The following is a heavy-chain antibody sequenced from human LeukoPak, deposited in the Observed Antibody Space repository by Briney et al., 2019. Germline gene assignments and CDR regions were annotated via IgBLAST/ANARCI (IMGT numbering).Heavy chain of an antibody. V-gene: IGHV4-39*01. CDR2: IYYSGNT. D-gene: IGHD7-27*01. CDR1: GGSINTFNHY. J-gene: IGHJ4*02. Sequence: PSETLSLTCTVSGGSINTFNHYLGWIRQPPGKGLEWIGSIYYSGNTYYDASLKSRVAMSVDTSKNQFSLKVRSVTAADTAVCFCARLDWGSRGSGSFDIWGQGTLVIVSS. CDR3: ARLDWGSRGSGSFDI.